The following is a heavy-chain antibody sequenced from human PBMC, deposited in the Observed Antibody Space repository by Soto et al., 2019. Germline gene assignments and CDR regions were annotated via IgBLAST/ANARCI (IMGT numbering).Heavy chain of an antibody. D-gene: IGHD6-19*01. Sequence: QVQLQESGPGLVKPSGTLSLTCAVSGDSVSSPYWWCWVRQPPRKGLEWIGEVFHTGTTSYNPSLRSRVTISMDKSNNQFSLDLSSVTAADTAVYYCARSAGWYAVHSWGPGTLVVVSS. CDR2: VFHTGTT. J-gene: IGHJ4*02. CDR3: ARSAGWYAVHS. CDR1: GDSVSSPYW. V-gene: IGHV4-4*02.